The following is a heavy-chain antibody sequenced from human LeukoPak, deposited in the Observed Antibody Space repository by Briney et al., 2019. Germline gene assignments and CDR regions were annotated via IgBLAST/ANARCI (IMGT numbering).Heavy chain of an antibody. Sequence: SETLSLTCTVSGGSISSSSYYWGWIRQPPGKGLEWIGSIYYSGSTYYNPSLKSRVTISVDTSKNQFSLKLTSVTAADTAVYYCARDHGVVVPAATSRDYWGQGTLVTVSS. D-gene: IGHD2-2*01. J-gene: IGHJ4*02. CDR1: GGSISSSSYY. CDR3: ARDHGVVVPAATSRDY. CDR2: IYYSGST. V-gene: IGHV4-39*07.